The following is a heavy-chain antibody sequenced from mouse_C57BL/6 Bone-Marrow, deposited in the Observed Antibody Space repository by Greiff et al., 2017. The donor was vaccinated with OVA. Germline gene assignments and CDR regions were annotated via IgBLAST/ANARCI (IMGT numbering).Heavy chain of an antibody. CDR1: GYTFTSYD. CDR2: IYPRDGST. Sequence: VQRVESGPELVKPGASVKLSCKASGYTFTSYDINWVKQRPGQGLEWIGWIYPRDGSTKYNEKFKGKATLTVDKSSSTAYMELHSLTSEDSAVYFCARNNCSIYFDYWGQGTTLTVSS. V-gene: IGHV1-85*01. CDR3: ARNNCSIYFDY. D-gene: IGHD2-5*01. J-gene: IGHJ2*01.